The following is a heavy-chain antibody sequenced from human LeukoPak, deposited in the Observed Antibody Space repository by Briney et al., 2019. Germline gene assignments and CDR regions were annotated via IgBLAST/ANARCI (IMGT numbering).Heavy chain of an antibody. J-gene: IGHJ4*02. CDR1: GYTFTSYD. Sequence: ASVKVSCKASGYTFTSYDINWVRQATGQGLEWMGWMNRNSGNTGYAQKFQGRVTITRNTSISTAYMELSSLRSEDTAVYYCARGRPRGYCSSTSCFFDYWGQGTLVTVSS. V-gene: IGHV1-8*03. CDR3: ARGRPRGYCSSTSCFFDY. D-gene: IGHD2-2*01. CDR2: MNRNSGNT.